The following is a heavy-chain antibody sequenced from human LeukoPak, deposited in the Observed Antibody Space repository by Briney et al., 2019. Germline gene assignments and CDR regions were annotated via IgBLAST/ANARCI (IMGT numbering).Heavy chain of an antibody. D-gene: IGHD6-13*01. CDR1: GASISNSNDY. CDR2: VFHSGST. Sequence: SETLSLTCTVSGASISNSNDYWGWIRQPPEKGLGWIGDVFHSGSTYYNPSLKSRVTISVDTSKNQFSLKLSSVTAADTAVYYCARVTQQRRWFDYWGQGTLVTVSS. V-gene: IGHV4-39*07. J-gene: IGHJ4*02. CDR3: ARVTQQRRWFDY.